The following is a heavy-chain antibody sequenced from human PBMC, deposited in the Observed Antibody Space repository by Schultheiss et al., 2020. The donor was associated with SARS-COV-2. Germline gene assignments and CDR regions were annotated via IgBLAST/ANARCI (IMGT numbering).Heavy chain of an antibody. CDR2: IYWNDDK. J-gene: IGHJ6*02. CDR3: ARMAEGLGYYYYYGMDV. D-gene: IGHD3-16*01. Sequence: SGPTLVKPTQTLTLTCTFSGFSLSTSGVGVGWIRQPPGKALEWLALIYWNDDKRYSTSLKTRLTISKDTSKNQVVLTMTNMDPVDTATYYCARMAEGLGYYYYYGMDVWGQGTTVTVSS. CDR1: GFSLSTSGVG. V-gene: IGHV2-5*01.